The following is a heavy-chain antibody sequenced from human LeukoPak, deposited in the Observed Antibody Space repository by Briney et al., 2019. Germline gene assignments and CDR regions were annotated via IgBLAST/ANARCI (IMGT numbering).Heavy chain of an antibody. V-gene: IGHV3-11*06. D-gene: IGHD2-2*01. CDR1: GFTFSDYY. J-gene: IGHJ3*02. CDR2: ISSSSSYT. CDR3: ARGYCSSTSCYRGGAAFDI. Sequence: GRSLSLSCAASGFTFSDYYMSWIRQAPGKGLEWVSYISSSSSYTNYAVSVKGRFTISRDNAKNSLYLQMNSLRAEDTAVYYCARGYCSSTSCYRGGAAFDIWGQGTMVTVSS.